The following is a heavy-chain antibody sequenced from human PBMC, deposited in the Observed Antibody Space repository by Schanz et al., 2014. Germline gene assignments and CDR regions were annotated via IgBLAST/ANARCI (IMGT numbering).Heavy chain of an antibody. CDR1: GFTFSSYN. J-gene: IGHJ4*02. CDR2: ISPSSSYI. Sequence: EVQLVESGGGLVRPGDSLRLSCAASGFTFSSYNINWVRQAPGKGLEYISSISPSSSYIYYADSVKGRFTISRDNAKNSLYLQMNSLRAEDAAVYYCARDKGGYYPFDYWGQGTLVTVSS. V-gene: IGHV3-21*02. D-gene: IGHD3-3*01. CDR3: ARDKGGYYPFDY.